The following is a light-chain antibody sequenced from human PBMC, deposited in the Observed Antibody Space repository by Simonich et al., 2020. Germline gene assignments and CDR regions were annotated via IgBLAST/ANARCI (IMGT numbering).Light chain of an antibody. CDR1: SSDVGVYNY. CDR3: SSYTSSSTLV. CDR2: DVI. Sequence: QSALTQPASVSGSPGQSITISCTGTSSDVGVYNYVSWYQQHPGKAPKLMIYDVIKRSSGVSNRFSGSKSGNTASLTISGLQAEDEADYYCSSYTSSSTLVFGGGTKLTVL. J-gene: IGLJ2*01. V-gene: IGLV2-14*01.